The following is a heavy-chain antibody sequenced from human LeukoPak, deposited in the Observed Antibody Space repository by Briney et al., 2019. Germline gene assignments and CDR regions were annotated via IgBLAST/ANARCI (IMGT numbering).Heavy chain of an antibody. CDR2: IYYSGST. D-gene: IGHD5-12*01. CDR1: GGSISSSSYY. V-gene: IGHV4-61*05. Sequence: SETLSLTCTVSGGSISSSSYYWGWIRQPPGKGLEWIVYIYYSGSTNYNPSLKSRVTISVDTSKNQFSLKLSSVTAADTAVYYCARASNGYETPDDYWGQGTLVTVSS. J-gene: IGHJ4*02. CDR3: ARASNGYETPDDY.